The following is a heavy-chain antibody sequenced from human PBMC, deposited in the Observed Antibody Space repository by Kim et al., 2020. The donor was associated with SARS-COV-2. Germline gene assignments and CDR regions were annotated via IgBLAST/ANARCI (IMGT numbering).Heavy chain of an antibody. CDR2: IYSSGST. CDR1: GGSISSYY. V-gene: IGHV4-4*07. D-gene: IGHD6-13*01. Sequence: SETLSLTCTVSGGSISSYYWSWIRQPAGKGLEFIGRIYSSGSTNYNPSLKSRVTMSVDTSKNQFSLKLSSVTAADTAVYYCARVTVAGEWDYWGQGTLVTVSS. J-gene: IGHJ4*02. CDR3: ARVTVAGEWDY.